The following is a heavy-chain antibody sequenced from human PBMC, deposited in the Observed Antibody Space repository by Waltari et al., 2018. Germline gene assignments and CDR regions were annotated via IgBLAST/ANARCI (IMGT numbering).Heavy chain of an antibody. D-gene: IGHD3-9*01. CDR2: IITNVGTA. J-gene: IGHJ5*02. V-gene: IGHV1-69*12. Sequence: QVQLVQSGAEVKKPGSSVKVSCKASGGTFSSYAISWVRQAPGQGLEWMGGIITNVGTANYAQKCQGRVTMTADESTSTAYMELSSLRSEDTAVYYCASPGDILTGYSRNWFDPWGQGTLVTVSS. CDR3: ASPGDILTGYSRNWFDP. CDR1: GGTFSSYA.